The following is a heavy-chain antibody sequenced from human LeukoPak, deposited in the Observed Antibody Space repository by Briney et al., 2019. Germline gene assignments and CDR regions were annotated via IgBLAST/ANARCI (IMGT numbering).Heavy chain of an antibody. J-gene: IGHJ4*02. V-gene: IGHV1-69*04. CDR1: GGTFSSYT. CDR2: IIPILGIA. Sequence: RASVKVSCKASGGTFSSYTISWVRQAPGQGLEWMGRIIPILGIANYALKFQGRVTITADKSTSTAYMELSSLRSEDTAVYYCARDLGRNYYDSSKFDYWGQGTLVTVSS. CDR3: ARDLGRNYYDSSKFDY. D-gene: IGHD3-22*01.